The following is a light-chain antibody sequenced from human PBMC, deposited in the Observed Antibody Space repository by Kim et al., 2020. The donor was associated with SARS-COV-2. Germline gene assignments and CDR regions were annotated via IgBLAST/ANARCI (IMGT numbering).Light chain of an antibody. J-gene: IGLJ2*01. CDR2: RDT. CDR1: SLSNSD. V-gene: IGLV3-19*01. Sequence: SSELTQDPPVSVALGQTVTITCQGDSLSNSDASWYQLRPGQAPLLVIYRDTNRPSGIPDRFSGSRAGTTSSLTITGSQAEDEADYYCHSRQRSGKQMFFGGGNQRTVL. CDR3: HSRQRSGKQMF.